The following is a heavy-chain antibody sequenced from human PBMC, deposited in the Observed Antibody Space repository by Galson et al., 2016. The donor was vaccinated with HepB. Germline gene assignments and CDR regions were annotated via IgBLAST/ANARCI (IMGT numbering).Heavy chain of an antibody. CDR2: ISPSGTT. J-gene: IGHJ4*02. CDR1: GGSVNSYNW. V-gene: IGHV4-4*02. CDR3: APLGYCTAGTCYRVQ. Sequence: ETLSLTCAVSGGSVNSYNWWSWVRQTPGKGLEWLGAISPSGTTTYNPSLKSRVTISLDKSRNEFSLKLTSVTAADTAVYYCAPLGYCTAGTCYRVQWGQGTLVTVSS. D-gene: IGHD2-8*02.